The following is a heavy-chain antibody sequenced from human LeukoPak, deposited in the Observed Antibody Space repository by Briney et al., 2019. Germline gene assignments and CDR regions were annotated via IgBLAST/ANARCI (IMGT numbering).Heavy chain of an antibody. J-gene: IGHJ4*02. D-gene: IGHD3-9*01. CDR1: GYSFNDYY. CDR2: INPNSGRT. CDR3: ARDSSDILTGYYHF. Sequence: GASVTVSCKTSGYSFNDYYLHWVRQAPGQGLEWMGWINPNSGRTNHAPKFQGRVTLTTDTSITTAYMELSSLISGDTALYYCARDSSDILTGYYHFWGQGTLVTGSS. V-gene: IGHV1-2*02.